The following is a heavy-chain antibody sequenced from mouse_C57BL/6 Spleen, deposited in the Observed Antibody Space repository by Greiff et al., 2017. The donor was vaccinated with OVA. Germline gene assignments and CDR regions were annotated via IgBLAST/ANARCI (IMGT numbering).Heavy chain of an antibody. CDR2: ISTGSSTI. V-gene: IGHV5-17*01. CDR3: ARRIFDY. CDR1: GFTFSDYG. J-gene: IGHJ2*01. Sequence: EVQRVESGGGLVKPGGSLKLSCAASGFTFSDYGMHWVRQAPEKGLEWVAYISTGSSTIDYADTVKGRFTISRDNAKNTLFLQLTSLRSEDTAMYYCARRIFDYWGQGTTLTVSS.